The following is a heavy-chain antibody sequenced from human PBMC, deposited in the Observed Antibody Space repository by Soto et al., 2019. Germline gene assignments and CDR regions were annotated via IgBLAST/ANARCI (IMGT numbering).Heavy chain of an antibody. V-gene: IGHV1-8*01. CDR1: GYTFTSYD. D-gene: IGHD1-1*01. CDR2: MNPNSGNT. Sequence: GASVKVSCKASGYTFTSYDINWVRQATGQGLEWMGWMNPNSGNTGYAQKFQGRVTITRDTSASTAYMELSSLRSEDTAVYYCATLQLRHYYYYYMDVWGKGTTVTVSS. CDR3: ATLQLRHYYYYYMDV. J-gene: IGHJ6*03.